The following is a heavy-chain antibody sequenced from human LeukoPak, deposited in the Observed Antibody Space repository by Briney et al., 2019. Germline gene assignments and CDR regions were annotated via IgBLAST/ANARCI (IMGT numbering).Heavy chain of an antibody. V-gene: IGHV4-59*12. J-gene: IGHJ6*03. CDR2: IYYSGST. CDR1: GGSISSYY. D-gene: IGHD6-19*01. CDR3: ARVRVQWVGARDDYYYYYMDV. Sequence: SETLSLTCTVSGGSISSYYWSWIRQPPGKGLEWIGYIYYSGSTNYNPSLKSRVTISVDTSKNQFSLKLSSVTAADTAVYYCARVRVQWVGARDDYYYYYMDVWGKGTTVTISS.